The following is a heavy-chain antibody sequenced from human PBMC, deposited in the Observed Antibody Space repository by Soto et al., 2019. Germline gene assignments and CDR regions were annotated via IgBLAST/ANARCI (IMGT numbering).Heavy chain of an antibody. D-gene: IGHD3-22*01. Sequence: GSLRLSCAASGFTFSSYWMHWVSQAPGKGLVWVSLIKSDGSTNYADSVKGRFTISRDNSKNTLYLQMNSLRAEDTAVYYCAKGYPNLYYYDSSGYYYFDYWGQGTLVTVSS. CDR3: AKGYPNLYYYDSSGYYYFDY. V-gene: IGHV3-74*01. J-gene: IGHJ4*02. CDR2: IKSDGST. CDR1: GFTFSSYW.